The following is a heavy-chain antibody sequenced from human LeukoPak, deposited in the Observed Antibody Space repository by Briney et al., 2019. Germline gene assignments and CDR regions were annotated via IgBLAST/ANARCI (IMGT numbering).Heavy chain of an antibody. CDR1: GGSFSGYY. V-gene: IGHV4-34*01. Sequence: KPSETLSPTCAVYGGSFSGYYWSWIRQPPGKGLEWIGEINHSGSTNYNPSLKSRVTISVDTSKNQFSLKLSSVTAADTAVYYCASASSTSGWDWFDPWGQGTLVTVSS. D-gene: IGHD2-2*01. J-gene: IGHJ5*02. CDR3: ASASSTSGWDWFDP. CDR2: INHSGST.